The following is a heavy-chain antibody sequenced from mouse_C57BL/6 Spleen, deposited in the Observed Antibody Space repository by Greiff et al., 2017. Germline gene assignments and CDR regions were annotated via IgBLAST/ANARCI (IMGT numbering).Heavy chain of an antibody. D-gene: IGHD1-1*01. J-gene: IGHJ1*03. CDR1: GYTFTSYW. V-gene: IGHV1-64*01. CDR3: ARGTLVERNWCFDD. Sequence: QVKLLQPGAELVKPGASVKLSCKASGYTFTSYWMHWVKQRPGQGLEWIGMIYPNSGSTNYNEKFKSKATLTVDKSSSPAYMQLSSLTSEDSAVYYCARGTLVERNWCFDDWGTGTTVTVSS. CDR2: IYPNSGST.